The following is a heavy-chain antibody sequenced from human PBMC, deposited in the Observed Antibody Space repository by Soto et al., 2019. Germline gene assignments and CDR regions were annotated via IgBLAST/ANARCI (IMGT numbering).Heavy chain of an antibody. CDR3: ARDPAIGTGTTPWFDP. CDR2: IYYSGST. Sequence: SETLSLTCTVSGGSISSGGYYWSWIRQHPGKGLEWIGHIYYSGSTYYNPSLKSRVTISVDTSKNQFSLKLSSVTAADTAVYYCARDPAIGTGTTPWFDPWGQGTLVTVS. D-gene: IGHD1-7*01. J-gene: IGHJ5*02. V-gene: IGHV4-31*03. CDR1: GGSISSGGYY.